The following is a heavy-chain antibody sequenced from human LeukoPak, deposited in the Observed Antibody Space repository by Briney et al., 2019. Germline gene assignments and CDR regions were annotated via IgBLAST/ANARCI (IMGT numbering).Heavy chain of an antibody. D-gene: IGHD2-2*01. J-gene: IGHJ3*02. CDR3: ANDKRDGYCSSTSCFQSDAFDI. V-gene: IGHV3-11*01. Sequence: GGSLRLSCAASGFTFSDYYMSWIRQAPGKGLEWVSYISSSGSTIYYADSVKGRFTISRDNAKNSLYLQMNSLRAEDTALYYCANDKRDGYCSSTSCFQSDAFDIWGQGTMVTVSS. CDR2: ISSSGSTI. CDR1: GFTFSDYY.